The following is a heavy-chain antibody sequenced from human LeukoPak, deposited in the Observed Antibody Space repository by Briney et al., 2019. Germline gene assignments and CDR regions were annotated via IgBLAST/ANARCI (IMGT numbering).Heavy chain of an antibody. Sequence: GGSLRLSCAASGFPFSSYAMHWVRQAPGKGLEYVSTISSNGVSTFYANSVKGRFTISRDNSKNTLYLQMNSLRPEDTAVYYCAKDLSVPALDVWGQGTTVTVSS. CDR3: AKDLSVPALDV. J-gene: IGHJ6*02. V-gene: IGHV3-64*01. D-gene: IGHD2/OR15-2a*01. CDR1: GFPFSSYA. CDR2: ISSNGVST.